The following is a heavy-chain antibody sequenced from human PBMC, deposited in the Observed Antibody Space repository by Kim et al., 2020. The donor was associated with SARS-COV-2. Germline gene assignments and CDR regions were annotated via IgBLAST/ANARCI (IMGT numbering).Heavy chain of an antibody. D-gene: IGHD3-10*01. CDR1: GGSISSYY. J-gene: IGHJ4*02. V-gene: IGHV4-59*13. CDR3: ARVNWDGSGSYTFDY. CDR2: IYYSGST. Sequence: SETLSLTCTVSGGSISSYYWSWIRQPPGKGLEWIGYIYYSGSTNYNPSLKSRVTISVDTSKNQFSLKLSSVTAADTAVYYCARVNWDGSGSYTFDYWGQGTLVTVSS.